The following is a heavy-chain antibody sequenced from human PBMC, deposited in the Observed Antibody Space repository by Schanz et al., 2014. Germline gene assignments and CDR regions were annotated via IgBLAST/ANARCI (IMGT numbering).Heavy chain of an antibody. CDR1: GYTFTVYY. J-gene: IGHJ4*02. CDR3: ARVTTGYDS. V-gene: IGHV1-2*02. Sequence: QVQLVQSGAEVKKPGASVKVSCKASGYTFTVYYMHWVRQAPGQGLEWLGWINPNSGATSSAQKFQGRVTMTRDTSSSPVYMQLSSLTSADTAIYYCARVTTGYDSWGQGTLVTVSS. D-gene: IGHD5-12*01. CDR2: INPNSGAT.